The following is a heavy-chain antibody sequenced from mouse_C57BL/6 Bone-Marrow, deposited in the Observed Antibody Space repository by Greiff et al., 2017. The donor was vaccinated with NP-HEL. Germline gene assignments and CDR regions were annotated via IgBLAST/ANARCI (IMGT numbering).Heavy chain of an antibody. CDR1: GYTFTSYW. V-gene: IGHV1-64*01. Sequence: QVQLQQPGAELVKPGASVKLSCKASGYTFTSYWMHWVKQRPGQGLEWIGMIHPNSGSTNYNEKFKSKATLTVDKSSSTAYMQLSSLTSEDSAVYYCAREAAQPYYFDYWGRGTTLTVSS. D-gene: IGHD3-2*02. CDR3: AREAAQPYYFDY. CDR2: IHPNSGST. J-gene: IGHJ2*01.